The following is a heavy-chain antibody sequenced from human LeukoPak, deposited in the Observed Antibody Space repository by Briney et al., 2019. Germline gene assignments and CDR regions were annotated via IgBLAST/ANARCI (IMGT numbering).Heavy chain of an antibody. CDR2: IYYSGST. CDR1: GGSISSYY. V-gene: IGHV4-59*06. D-gene: IGHD3-22*01. Sequence: SETLSLTCTVSGGSISSYYWSWIRQPPGKGLEWIGYIYYSGSTYYNPSLKSRVTISVDTSKNQFSLKLSSVTAADTAVYYCARDPSMIGSWSYFDYWGQGTLVTVSS. CDR3: ARDPSMIGSWSYFDY. J-gene: IGHJ4*02.